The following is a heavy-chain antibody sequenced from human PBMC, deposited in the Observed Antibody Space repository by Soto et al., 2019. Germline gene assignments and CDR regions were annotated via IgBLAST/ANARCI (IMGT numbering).Heavy chain of an antibody. CDR3: ARASVYYGDYELNYFDY. D-gene: IGHD4-17*01. V-gene: IGHV3-11*05. CDR2: ISSSSSYT. CDR1: GFTFSDYY. J-gene: IGHJ4*02. Sequence: QVQLVESGGGLVKPGGSLRLSCAASGFTFSDYYMSWIRQAPGKGLEWVSYISSSSSYTNYADSVKGRFTISRDNAKNSLYLQMNSLRAEDTAVYYCARASVYYGDYELNYFDYWGQGTRVTVSS.